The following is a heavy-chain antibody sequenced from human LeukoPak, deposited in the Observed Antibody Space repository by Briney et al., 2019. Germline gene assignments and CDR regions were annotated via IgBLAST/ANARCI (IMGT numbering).Heavy chain of an antibody. V-gene: IGHV3-23*01. Sequence: PGGSLRLSYAASGFTFSGYAMSWVRRAPGKGLEWGSAISGSGGSTYYADSVKGRFTISRDNSKNTLYLQMNSLRAEDTAVYYCAKGGTYHYDSSGYHLDYWGQGTLVTVSS. CDR1: GFTFSGYA. D-gene: IGHD3-22*01. CDR2: ISGSGGST. CDR3: AKGGTYHYDSSGYHLDY. J-gene: IGHJ4*02.